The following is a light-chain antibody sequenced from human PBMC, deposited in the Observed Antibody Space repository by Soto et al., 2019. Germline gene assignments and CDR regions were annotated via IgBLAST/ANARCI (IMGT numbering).Light chain of an antibody. CDR3: QQYGSSPRT. J-gene: IGKJ1*01. V-gene: IGKV3-20*01. CDR1: QSISDT. Sequence: EIVMTQSPATLSVSPGGRATLSCRASQSISDTLAWYQQKPGQAPRLLIYGASTRATGIPDRFSGSGSGTDFTLTISRLEPEDFAVYHCQQYGSSPRTFGQGTKVDIK. CDR2: GAS.